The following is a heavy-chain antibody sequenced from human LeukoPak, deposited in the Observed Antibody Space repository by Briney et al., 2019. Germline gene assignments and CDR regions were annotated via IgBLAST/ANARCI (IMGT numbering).Heavy chain of an antibody. J-gene: IGHJ6*02. CDR1: GFTFSSYA. CDR3: AKEIARVTISYGMDV. CDR2: ISGSGGST. D-gene: IGHD3-9*01. V-gene: IGHV3-23*01. Sequence: GGSLRLSCAASGFTFSSYAMSWVRQAPEEGLGWVSAISGSGGSTYYADSVKGPFTISRDNSKNTLYLQMNSLRAEDTAVYYCAKEIARVTISYGMDVWGQGTTVTVSS.